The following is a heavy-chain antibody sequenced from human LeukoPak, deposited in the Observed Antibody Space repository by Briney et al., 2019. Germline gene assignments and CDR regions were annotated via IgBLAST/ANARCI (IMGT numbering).Heavy chain of an antibody. CDR3: AKERVPDY. J-gene: IGHJ4*02. CDR2: IYSGGST. Sequence: GGSLRLSCAASGFTFTDYYMSWVRQAPGKGLEWVSVIYSGGSTYYADSVKGRFTISRDNSKNTLYLQMNSLRAEDTAVYYCAKERVPDYWGQGTLVIVSS. D-gene: IGHD6-6*01. CDR1: GFTFTDYY. V-gene: IGHV3-66*01.